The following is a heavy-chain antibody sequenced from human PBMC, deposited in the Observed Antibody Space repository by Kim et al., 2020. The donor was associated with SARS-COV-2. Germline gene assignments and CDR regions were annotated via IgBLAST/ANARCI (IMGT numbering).Heavy chain of an antibody. Sequence: ASVKVSCKASGYTFTSYYIHWVRQAPGQGLEWMGMINPSGGTTTYAQKLQGRVTMTRDTSTSTVYMELSSLRSEDTAVYYCARSLNSYYYYFDYWGQGTLVTVSS. CDR3: ARSLNSYYYYFDY. D-gene: IGHD5-18*01. V-gene: IGHV1-46*04. J-gene: IGHJ4*02. CDR2: INPSGGTT. CDR1: GYTFTSYY.